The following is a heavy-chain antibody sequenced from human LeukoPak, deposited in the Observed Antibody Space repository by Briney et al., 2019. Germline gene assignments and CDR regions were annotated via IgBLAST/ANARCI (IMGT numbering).Heavy chain of an antibody. Sequence: GGSLRLSCAASRFTFSSYVMSWVRQAPGKGLEWVSFITCSGTGTFYADSVRGRFTISVDNSTKTVYLQMNSLRVEHTAVHYSATGGGGFWGQGTLVTVSS. J-gene: IGHJ4*02. D-gene: IGHD3-16*01. CDR2: ITCSGTGT. CDR3: ATGGGGF. CDR1: RFTFSSYV. V-gene: IGHV3-23*01.